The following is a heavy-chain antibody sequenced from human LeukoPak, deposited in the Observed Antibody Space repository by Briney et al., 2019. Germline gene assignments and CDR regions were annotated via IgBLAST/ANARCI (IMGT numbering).Heavy chain of an antibody. Sequence: AGGSLRLSSAASGFTFSSYSMNWVRQAPGKGLEWVSSISSSSSYIYYADSVKGRFTISRDNAKSSLYLQMNSLRAEDTAVYYCAKFIAAPFYFDYWGQGTLVTVSS. V-gene: IGHV3-21*01. D-gene: IGHD6-13*01. CDR2: ISSSSSYI. CDR1: GFTFSSYS. CDR3: AKFIAAPFYFDY. J-gene: IGHJ4*02.